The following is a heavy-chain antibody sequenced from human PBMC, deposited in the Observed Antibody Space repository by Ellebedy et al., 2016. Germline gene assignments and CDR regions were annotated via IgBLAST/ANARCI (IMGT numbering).Heavy chain of an antibody. CDR3: ARLPALMTTVTIWFDP. V-gene: IGHV7-4-1*02. Sequence: ASVKVSCKASGYTFTSYAMNWVRQAPGQGLEWMGWINTNTGNPTYAQGFTGRFVFSLDTSVSTAYLQISSLKAEDTAVYYCARLPALMTTVTIWFDPWGQGTLVTVSS. CDR2: INTNTGNP. D-gene: IGHD4-17*01. CDR1: GYTFTSYA. J-gene: IGHJ5*02.